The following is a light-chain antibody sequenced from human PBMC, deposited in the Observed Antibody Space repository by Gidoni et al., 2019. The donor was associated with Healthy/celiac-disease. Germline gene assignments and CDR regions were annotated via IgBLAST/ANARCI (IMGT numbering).Light chain of an antibody. J-gene: IGKJ4*01. CDR2: GAS. V-gene: IGKV3-20*01. CDR1: QSVISSY. CDR3: QQYGSPLT. Sequence: EVVLPPYPGTLSLSPGERATLSCRASQSVISSYLAWYQQKPGQAPRLLIYGASSRATGIPDMFRCSGSVTDFTLTISRLEPEDFAVYYCQQYGSPLTFGRGTKVEIK.